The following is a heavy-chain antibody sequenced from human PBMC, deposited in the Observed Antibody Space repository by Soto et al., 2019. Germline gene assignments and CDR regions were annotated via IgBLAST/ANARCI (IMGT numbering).Heavy chain of an antibody. J-gene: IGHJ4*02. V-gene: IGHV3-21*01. CDR1: GFTFSSYS. D-gene: IGHD3-10*01. Sequence: EVQLVESGGGLVKPGGSLRLSCAASGFTFSSYSMNWVRQAPGKGLEWVSSISTSSAYIYYADSVKGRFTISRDNARNSLYLKMKSLRDEDTAVYYCAGGAIRGVPRVDYWGQGTLVTVSS. CDR2: ISTSSAYI. CDR3: AGGAIRGVPRVDY.